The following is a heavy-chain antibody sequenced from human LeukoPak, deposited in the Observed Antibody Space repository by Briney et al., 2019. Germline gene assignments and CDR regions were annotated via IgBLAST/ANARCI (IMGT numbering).Heavy chain of an antibody. Sequence: GGSLKLSCAASGFTFSGSSTYWVRQASGKGLEWVGRIRSKANSYATAYAASVKGRFTVSRDDSKNTAYLQMNSLKIEDTAVYYCTSDHGQNWGQGTLVTVSS. J-gene: IGHJ1*01. V-gene: IGHV3-73*01. CDR1: GFTFSGSS. CDR3: TSDHGQN. D-gene: IGHD1-14*01. CDR2: IRSKANSYAT.